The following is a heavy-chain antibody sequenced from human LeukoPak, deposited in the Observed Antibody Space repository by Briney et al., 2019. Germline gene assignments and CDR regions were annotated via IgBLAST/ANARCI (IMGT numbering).Heavy chain of an antibody. CDR2: IKQDGSEK. V-gene: IGHV3-7*01. CDR3: ARIGYSSSCFDY. CDR1: GFIFNKYW. D-gene: IGHD6-13*01. J-gene: IGHJ4*02. Sequence: GGSLRLSCAASGFIFNKYWMSWVRQAPGKGLEWVANIKQDGSEKYYADPVKGRFTISRDNAQNSVYLQMNSVRAEDTAVYYCARIGYSSSCFDYWGQGTPVTVSS.